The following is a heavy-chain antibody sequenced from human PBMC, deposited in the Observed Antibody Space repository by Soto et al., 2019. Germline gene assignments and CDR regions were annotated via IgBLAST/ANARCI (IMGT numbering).Heavy chain of an antibody. J-gene: IGHJ5*02. Sequence: SETLSLTCAVYGGSFSGYYWSWIRQPPGKGLEWIGEINHSGSTNYNPSLKSRVTISVDTSKNQFSLSLRSVTAADTAVYYCARDRGYSNWYDPWGQGTLVTVSS. CDR3: ARDRGYSNWYDP. D-gene: IGHD5-18*01. CDR2: INHSGST. CDR1: GGSFSGYY. V-gene: IGHV4-34*01.